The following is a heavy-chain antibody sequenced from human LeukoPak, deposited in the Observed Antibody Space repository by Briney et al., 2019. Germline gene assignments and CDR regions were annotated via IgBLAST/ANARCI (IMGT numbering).Heavy chain of an antibody. Sequence: GRSLRLSCAASGFTFSSYGMHWVRQAPGKGLEWVAVISYDGSNKYYADSVKGRFTISRDNSKNTLYLQMNSLRAEDTAVYYCARDYQLVLDYWGQGTLVTVSS. CDR1: GFTFSSYG. D-gene: IGHD2-2*01. J-gene: IGHJ4*02. CDR2: ISYDGSNK. V-gene: IGHV3-30*03. CDR3: ARDYQLVLDY.